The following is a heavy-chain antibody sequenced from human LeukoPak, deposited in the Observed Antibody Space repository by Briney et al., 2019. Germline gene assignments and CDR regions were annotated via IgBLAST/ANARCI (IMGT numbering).Heavy chain of an antibody. Sequence: PGGSLRLSCAASGFTFSSYSMNWVRQAPGKGLEWVSSISSSSSYIYYADSVKGRFTISRDNAKNSLYLQMNSLRAEDTAVYYCARAMVRGGFYAFDIWGQGTMVTVAS. V-gene: IGHV3-21*01. CDR3: ARAMVRGGFYAFDI. J-gene: IGHJ3*02. D-gene: IGHD3-10*01. CDR1: GFTFSSYS. CDR2: ISSSSSYI.